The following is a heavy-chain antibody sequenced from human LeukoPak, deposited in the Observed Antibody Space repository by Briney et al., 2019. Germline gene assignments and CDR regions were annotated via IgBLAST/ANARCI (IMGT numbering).Heavy chain of an antibody. CDR2: IKTAGGTP. V-gene: IGHV3-15*01. CDR1: GFTFSEAW. D-gene: IGHD2-2*01. CDR3: QGVPAG. J-gene: IGHJ4*02. Sequence: GGSLRLSCAASGFTFSEAWMSWVRQAPGKGLEWVGLIKTAGGTPDYAAPVKGRFTISRDDSKNTLYLQMNSLKVEDTAVYFCQGVPAGWSQGTLVTVSS.